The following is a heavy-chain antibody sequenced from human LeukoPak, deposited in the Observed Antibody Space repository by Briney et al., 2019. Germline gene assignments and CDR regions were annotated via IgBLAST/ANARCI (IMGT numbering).Heavy chain of an antibody. V-gene: IGHV3-23*01. Sequence: GGSLRLSCAASGFTFSSYAMSWVRQAPGKGLVWVSGISTSRGSTYYADSVKGRFTISRDNYKNTLYLRMNSLSTEDTAVYYCAKDGDYGDKDWGQGTLVTVSS. CDR1: GFTFSSYA. CDR2: ISTSRGST. J-gene: IGHJ4*02. D-gene: IGHD4-17*01. CDR3: AKDGDYGDKD.